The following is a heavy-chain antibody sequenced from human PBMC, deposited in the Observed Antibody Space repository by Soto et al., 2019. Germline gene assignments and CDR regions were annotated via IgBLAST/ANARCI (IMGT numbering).Heavy chain of an antibody. Sequence: ASVKVSCKASGGTFSSYAISWVRQAPGQGLEWMGGIIPIFGTANYAQKFQGRVTITADKSTSTAYMELSSLRSEDTAVYYCARDRALWFGELLHYYYYGMDVWGQGTTVTV. CDR2: IIPIFGTA. D-gene: IGHD3-10*01. CDR3: ARDRALWFGELLHYYYYGMDV. V-gene: IGHV1-69*06. J-gene: IGHJ6*02. CDR1: GGTFSSYA.